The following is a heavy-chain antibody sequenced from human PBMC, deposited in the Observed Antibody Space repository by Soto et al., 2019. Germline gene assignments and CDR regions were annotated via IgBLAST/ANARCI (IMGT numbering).Heavy chain of an antibody. CDR2: IYWADDK. D-gene: IGHD3-3*01. CDR3: AHRVLRAVFGLVTTTAIYFAL. CDR1: GFSLTTSGVG. V-gene: IGHV2-5*02. Sequence: QITLNESGPTVVRPTETLTLTCRFSGFSLTTSGVGVGWIRPSPGKAPEWLALIYWADDKRYSASLQSRLPTTKAPSKNQVVLTVSDLDPTDTATYYCAHRVLRAVFGLVTTTAIYFALWGQGTPVAVSS. J-gene: IGHJ4*02.